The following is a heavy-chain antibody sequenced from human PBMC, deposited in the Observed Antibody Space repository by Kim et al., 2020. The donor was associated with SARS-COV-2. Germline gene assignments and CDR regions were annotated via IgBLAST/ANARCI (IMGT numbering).Heavy chain of an antibody. J-gene: IGHJ4*02. Sequence: QAPGQGLEWMGWIVAGNGDTRYSQKLQGRVTVTRDTSASTVYMELSDLISEDTAVYYCARQLPGSFFDFWGQGTLVTVSS. CDR3: ARQLPGSFFDF. V-gene: IGHV1-3*01. CDR2: IVAGNGDT. D-gene: IGHD6-19*01.